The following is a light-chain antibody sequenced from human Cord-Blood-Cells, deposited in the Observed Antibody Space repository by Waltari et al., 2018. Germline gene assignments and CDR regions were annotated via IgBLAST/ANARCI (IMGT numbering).Light chain of an antibody. CDR1: SSAVGGYTY. V-gene: IGLV2-11*01. J-gene: IGLJ1*01. Sequence: QSALTQPRSVSGSPGQSVTISCTGTSSAVGGYTYVSWYQQPPGKAPKLMIYDVSKRPSGVPDCFSGSKSGNTASLTISGLQAEDEADYYCCSYAGSYVFGTGTKVTVL. CDR3: CSYAGSYV. CDR2: DVS.